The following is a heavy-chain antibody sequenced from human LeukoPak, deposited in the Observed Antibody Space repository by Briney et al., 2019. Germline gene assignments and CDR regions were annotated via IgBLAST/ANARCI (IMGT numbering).Heavy chain of an antibody. J-gene: IGHJ4*02. CDR1: GFSFSRHW. CDR3: VRGTFDWKGVDF. CDR2: VSGDRRRT. V-gene: IGHV3-7*04. D-gene: IGHD1-1*01. Sequence: GGSRRPSCEVSGFSFSRHWMPWARQAPGKGRECLAKVSGDRRRTDYAESANGRFAVSRDNARNSLHLDMSSLRADDTAVYYCVRGTFDWKGVDFWGQGSLVTVSS.